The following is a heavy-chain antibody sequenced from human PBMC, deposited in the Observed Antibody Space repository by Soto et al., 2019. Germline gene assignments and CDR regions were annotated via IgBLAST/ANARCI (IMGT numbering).Heavy chain of an antibody. V-gene: IGHV1-3*01. Sequence: WVSVKVSCKTSGYTFTDHAIHWVRQAPGQRLEWMGWINAGNGNTRYLQKFQGRVTITRDTSASTAYMELSSLRSEDTAVFYCARGPIAAVNFFDYWGQGTRVTVS. CDR3: ARGPIAAVNFFDY. CDR2: INAGNGNT. J-gene: IGHJ4*02. CDR1: GYTFTDHA. D-gene: IGHD6-13*01.